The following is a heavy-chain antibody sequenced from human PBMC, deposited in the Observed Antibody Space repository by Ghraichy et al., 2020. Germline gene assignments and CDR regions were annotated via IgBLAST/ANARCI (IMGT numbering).Heavy chain of an antibody. V-gene: IGHV3-7*03. D-gene: IGHD3-10*01. CDR3: ARDPKRGALDY. Sequence: GGSLRLSCKASGFSFSNSWMSWVRQSPEKGLEWVANINNDGKERYYVDSLKGRFTISRDNGKNSLFLQINRLTVDDTAVYYCARDPKRGALDYWGQGTLVAVSA. CDR2: INNDGKER. CDR1: GFSFSNSW. J-gene: IGHJ4*02.